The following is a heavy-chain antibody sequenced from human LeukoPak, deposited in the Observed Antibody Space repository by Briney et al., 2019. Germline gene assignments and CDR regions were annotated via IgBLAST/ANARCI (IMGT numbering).Heavy chain of an antibody. J-gene: IGHJ6*02. D-gene: IGHD6-13*01. V-gene: IGHV4-30-2*01. CDR1: GGSISSGGYS. CDR3: ARSRIAADYYYYGMDV. CDR2: IYHSGST. Sequence: SQTLSLTRAVSGGSISSGGYSWSWIRQPPGKGLEWIGYIYHSGSTYYNPSLKSRVTISVDRSKNQFSLKLSSVTAADTAVYYCARSRIAADYYYYGMDVWGQGTTVTVSS.